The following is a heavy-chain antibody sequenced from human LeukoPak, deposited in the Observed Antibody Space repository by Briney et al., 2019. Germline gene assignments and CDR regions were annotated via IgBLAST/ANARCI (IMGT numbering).Heavy chain of an antibody. Sequence: PSQTLSLTCTVPGGSISTGDYYWSWIRQPPGKGLEWIGYIYYSGSTYYNPSLKSRVIISLDTSKNQFSLKLSSVTAADTAVYYCARAPVYSGTYFDYWGQGTLVAVSS. CDR3: ARAPVYSGTYFDY. D-gene: IGHD1-26*01. CDR2: IYYSGST. V-gene: IGHV4-30-4*01. CDR1: GGSISTGDYY. J-gene: IGHJ4*02.